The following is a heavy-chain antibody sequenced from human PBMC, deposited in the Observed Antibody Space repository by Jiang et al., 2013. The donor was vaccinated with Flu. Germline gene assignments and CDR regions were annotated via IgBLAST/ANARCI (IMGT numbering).Heavy chain of an antibody. CDR1: SISSGGYV. CDR3: ASHPYDFWSGLGSRGWFDP. Sequence: SISSGGYVLELDPPAPREGPGVDWVHLLHGSTYYNPSLKSRVTISVDTSKNQFSLKLSSVTAADTAVYYCASHPYDFWSGLGSRGWFDPWGQGTLVTVSS. CDR2: LLHGST. J-gene: IGHJ5*02. D-gene: IGHD3-3*01. V-gene: IGHV4-31*02.